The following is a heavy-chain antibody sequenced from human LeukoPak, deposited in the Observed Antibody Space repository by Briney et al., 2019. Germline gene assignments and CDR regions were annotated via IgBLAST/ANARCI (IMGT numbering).Heavy chain of an antibody. CDR2: IYNSGST. CDR1: GGSISNHY. D-gene: IGHD3-22*01. CDR3: ARDIYDSSGLDAFDI. J-gene: IGHJ3*02. V-gene: IGHV4-4*07. Sequence: SETLSLTCTVSGGSISNHYWSWIRQPAGKELEWIGRIYNSGSTNYNPSLKSRVTMSVDTSKNQFSLKLSSVTAADTAVYYCARDIYDSSGLDAFDIWGQGTMATVSS.